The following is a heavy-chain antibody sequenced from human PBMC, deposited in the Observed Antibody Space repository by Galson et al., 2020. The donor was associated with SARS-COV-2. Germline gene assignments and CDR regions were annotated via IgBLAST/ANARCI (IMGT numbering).Heavy chain of an antibody. J-gene: IGHJ4*02. V-gene: IGHV3-72*01. CDR1: GFTFSDHY. CDR3: GRGHANYGGWYFDC. Sequence: GGSLRLSCAASGFTFSDHYMDWVRQAPGKGLEWVGRIRNKANGHTPEYAASVRGRFTIARDDSKTSLCLQMNSLTTEDTAVYYCGRGHANYGGWYFDCWGQGTLVTV. CDR2: IRNKANGHTP. D-gene: IGHD4-17*01.